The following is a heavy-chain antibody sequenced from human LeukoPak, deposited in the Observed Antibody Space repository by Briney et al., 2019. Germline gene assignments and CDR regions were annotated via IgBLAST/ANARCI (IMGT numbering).Heavy chain of an antibody. D-gene: IGHD6-19*01. Sequence: GGSLRLSCAAPGFIFSSYNMNWVRQAPGKGLEWVSSISTSSSYIYYADSVKGRFTISRHNAKNSLYLQMNSLRAEDTAVYFCVRDQWLAYNYYMDVWGKGTTVTVSS. J-gene: IGHJ6*03. CDR2: ISTSSSYI. CDR1: GFIFSSYN. V-gene: IGHV3-21*01. CDR3: VRDQWLAYNYYMDV.